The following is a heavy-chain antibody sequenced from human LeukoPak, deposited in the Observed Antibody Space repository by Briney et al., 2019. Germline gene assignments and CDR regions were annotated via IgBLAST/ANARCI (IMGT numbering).Heavy chain of an antibody. CDR1: GYTFTGYY. CDR3: ARDLGIVVAGTYY. Sequence: ASVKVSCKASGYTFTGYYMHWVRQAPGQGLEWMGWINPNSGGTNYAQKFQGRVTMTRDTSISTAYMELSRLRSDDTAVYYCARDLGIVVAGTYYWGQGTLVTVSS. D-gene: IGHD6-19*01. V-gene: IGHV1-2*02. J-gene: IGHJ4*02. CDR2: INPNSGGT.